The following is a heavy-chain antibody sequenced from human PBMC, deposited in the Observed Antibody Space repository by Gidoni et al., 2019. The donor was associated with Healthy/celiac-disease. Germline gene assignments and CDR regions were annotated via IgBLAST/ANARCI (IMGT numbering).Heavy chain of an antibody. CDR2: ISSSSSYI. CDR3: ARDPQRRSGGSCYDY. D-gene: IGHD2-15*01. CDR1: GFTSSSYS. V-gene: IGHV3-21*01. J-gene: IGHJ4*02. Sequence: EVQLVASGGGLVKPGGSLRLSCAASGFTSSSYSRNWVRQAPGKGLEWVSSISSSSSYIYYADSGKGRFTISRDNAKNSLYLQMNSLRAEDTAVYYCARDPQRRSGGSCYDYWGQGTLVTVSS.